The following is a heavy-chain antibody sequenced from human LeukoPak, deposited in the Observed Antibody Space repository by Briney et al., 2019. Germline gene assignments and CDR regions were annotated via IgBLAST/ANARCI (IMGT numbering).Heavy chain of an antibody. J-gene: IGHJ3*02. D-gene: IGHD4-17*01. CDR3: ARAPYGDYDGAFDI. CDR2: INHSGST. Sequence: SETLSLTCAVYGGSISGYYWSWIRQPPGKGLEWIGEINHSGSTNYNPSLKSRVTISVDTSKNQFSLKLSSVTAADTAVYYCARAPYGDYDGAFDIWGQGTMVTVSS. V-gene: IGHV4-34*01. CDR1: GGSISGYY.